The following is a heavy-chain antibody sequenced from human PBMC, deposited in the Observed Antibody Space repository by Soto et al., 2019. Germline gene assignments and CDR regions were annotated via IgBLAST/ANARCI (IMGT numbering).Heavy chain of an antibody. Sequence: EVQLVESGGGLVKPGGSLRLSCAASGFTFSSYSMNWARQAPGKGLEWVSSISSSSSYIYFADSVKGRFTISGDNAKNSLYLQMNSLRAEDTAVYYCARMYGDYGLNGNYYGMDVWGQGTTVTVSS. CDR3: ARMYGDYGLNGNYYGMDV. J-gene: IGHJ6*02. CDR2: ISSSSSYI. D-gene: IGHD4-17*01. V-gene: IGHV3-21*01. CDR1: GFTFSSYS.